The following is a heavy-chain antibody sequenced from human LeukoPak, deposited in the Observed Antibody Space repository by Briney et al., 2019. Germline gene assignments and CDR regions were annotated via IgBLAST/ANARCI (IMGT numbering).Heavy chain of an antibody. CDR3: ARGSYSSSLSWFDP. CDR1: GGSFSSGSYY. V-gene: IGHV4-61*01. CDR2: IYYSGST. Sequence: SETLSLTCTVSGGSFSSGSYYWSWIRQPPGKGLEWIGYIYYSGSTNYNPSLKSRVTISVDTSKNQFSLKLSSVTAADTAVYYCARGSYSSSLSWFDPWGQGTLVTVSS. D-gene: IGHD6-6*01. J-gene: IGHJ5*02.